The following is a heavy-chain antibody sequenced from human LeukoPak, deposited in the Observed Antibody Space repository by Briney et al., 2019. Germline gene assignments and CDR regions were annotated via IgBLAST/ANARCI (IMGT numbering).Heavy chain of an antibody. J-gene: IGHJ5*02. Sequence: SETLSLTCTVSGGSISSYYRSWLRPPPGKGLEWIGYIYHSGSTYYNPSLKSRVTISVDTSKNQCSLKLSSVTAADTAMYYCARLLSANWFDPWGQGTLVTVSS. D-gene: IGHD1-26*01. CDR3: ARLLSANWFDP. V-gene: IGHV4-59*01. CDR1: GGSISSYY. CDR2: IYHSGST.